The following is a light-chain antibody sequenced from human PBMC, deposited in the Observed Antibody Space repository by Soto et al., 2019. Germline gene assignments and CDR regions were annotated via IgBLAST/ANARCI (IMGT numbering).Light chain of an antibody. CDR1: QSISSY. J-gene: IGKJ5*01. CDR2: AAS. Sequence: DIQMTQSPSSLSASVGDRVTITCRASQSISSYLNWYQQKPGKAPKLLIYAASSLQSGVPSRFSGSGSGTDFTLTISSLQPEDFATYYCQQSYNTPSTFGQVTRLEIK. V-gene: IGKV1-39*01. CDR3: QQSYNTPST.